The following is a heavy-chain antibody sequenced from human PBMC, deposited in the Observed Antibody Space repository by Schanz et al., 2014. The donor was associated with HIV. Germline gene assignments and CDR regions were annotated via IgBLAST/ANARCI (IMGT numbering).Heavy chain of an antibody. J-gene: IGHJ4*02. CDR2: IIPLFGTA. V-gene: IGHV1-69*01. Sequence: QVQLVQSGAEVTKPGSSVKVSCKASGGTFTNYALNWVRQAPGQGLEWMGGIIPLFGTANYAQKFQGRVTITADESTSTAYMELTSLRSEDTAVYFCATCGYGSDPAYFDNWGQGTQVTVSS. D-gene: IGHD6-25*01. CDR1: GGTFTNYA. CDR3: ATCGYGSDPAYFDN.